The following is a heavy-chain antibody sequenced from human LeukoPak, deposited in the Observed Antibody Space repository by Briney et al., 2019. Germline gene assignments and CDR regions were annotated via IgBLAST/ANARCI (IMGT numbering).Heavy chain of an antibody. J-gene: IGHJ4*02. Sequence: KTGESLKISCKGSGYSFITYWIAWVRQMPGKGLEWMGIIYPGDSDTRYSPSFQGQVTISVDKSINTAYLQWSSLKASDTAMYYCARQLVGEKYFDYWGQGTLVTVSS. CDR3: ARQLVGEKYFDY. D-gene: IGHD3-10*01. CDR2: IYPGDSDT. V-gene: IGHV5-51*01. CDR1: GYSFITYW.